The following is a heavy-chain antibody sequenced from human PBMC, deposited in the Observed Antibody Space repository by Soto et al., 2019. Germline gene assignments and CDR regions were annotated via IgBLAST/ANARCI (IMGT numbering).Heavy chain of an antibody. CDR1: GFTFSNYP. D-gene: IGHD4-17*01. V-gene: IGHV3-23*01. Sequence: EVQLLESGGGLVQPGGSLRLSCAGTGFTFSNYPMSWVRQAPGKGLYWVSGISASGDNTYYGDSVKGRLTISRDNSKNTLYLQMNSLRPEDTAVYYCAKRDYGDYGARDWGQGTLVTVSS. CDR2: ISASGDNT. J-gene: IGHJ4*02. CDR3: AKRDYGDYGARD.